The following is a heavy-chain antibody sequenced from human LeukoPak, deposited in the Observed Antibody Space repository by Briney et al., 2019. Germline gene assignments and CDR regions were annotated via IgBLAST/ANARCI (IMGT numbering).Heavy chain of an antibody. J-gene: IGHJ4*02. CDR2: IIPIFGTA. Sequence: AASVKVSCTASGGTFSSYAISWVRQAPGQGLEWMGGIIPIFGTANYAQKFQGRVTITADESTSTAYMELSSLRSEDTAVYYCARTLRGVFDYWGQGSLVTVSS. CDR3: ARTLRGVFDY. CDR1: GGTFSSYA. D-gene: IGHD2-15*01. V-gene: IGHV1-69*13.